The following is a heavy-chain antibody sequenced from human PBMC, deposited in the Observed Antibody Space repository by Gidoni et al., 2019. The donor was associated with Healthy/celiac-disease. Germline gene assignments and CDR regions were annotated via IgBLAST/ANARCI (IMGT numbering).Heavy chain of an antibody. D-gene: IGHD3-10*01. CDR2: ISYDGSNK. CDR3: ARDPTGEYYFDY. J-gene: IGHJ4*02. Sequence: QVQLVESGGGVVQPGRSLRLSCAASGFTFSSYAMHWVRQAPGKGLEWVAAISYDGSNKYYADSVKGRFTISRDNSKNTLYLQMNSLRAEDTAVYYCARDPTGEYYFDYWGQGTLVTVSS. V-gene: IGHV3-30*01. CDR1: GFTFSSYA.